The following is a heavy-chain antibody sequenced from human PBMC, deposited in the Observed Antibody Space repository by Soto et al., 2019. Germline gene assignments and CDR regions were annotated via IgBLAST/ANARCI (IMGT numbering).Heavy chain of an antibody. J-gene: IGHJ6*02. Sequence: QVQLQQWGAGLLKPSETLSLTCAVYGGSFSGYYWSWIRQPPGKGLEWIGEINHSESTNYNPSLKSRVAISVDTSKNQFSLKLSSVTAADTAVYYCARGLPAYYYYGMDVWGQGTTVTVSS. CDR1: GGSFSGYY. CDR3: ARGLPAYYYYGMDV. V-gene: IGHV4-34*01. CDR2: INHSEST.